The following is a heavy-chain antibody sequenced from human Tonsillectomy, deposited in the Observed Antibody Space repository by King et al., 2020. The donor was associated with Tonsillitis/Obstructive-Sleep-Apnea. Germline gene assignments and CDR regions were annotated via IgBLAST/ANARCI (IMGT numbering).Heavy chain of an antibody. CDR1: GYTFTGYY. V-gene: IGHV1-2*02. Sequence: QVQLVESGAEVKKPGASVKVSCKASGYTFTGYYMHWVRQAPGQGLEWMGWIHPISGGTKYAQKFQGRVTMARDTSISTAYMELRRLGSDDTAVYYCAREGRGDYQNYCAMDVWGQGTTVTVSS. J-gene: IGHJ6*02. CDR2: IHPISGGT. CDR3: AREGRGDYQNYCAMDV. D-gene: IGHD4-17*01.